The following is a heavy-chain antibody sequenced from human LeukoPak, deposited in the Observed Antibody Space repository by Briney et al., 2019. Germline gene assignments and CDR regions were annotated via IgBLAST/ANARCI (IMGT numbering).Heavy chain of an antibody. D-gene: IGHD6-19*01. CDR2: FDPEDGET. J-gene: IGHJ5*02. V-gene: IGHV1-24*01. Sequence: ASVKVSCKVSGYTLTELSMHWVRQAPGKGLEWMGGFDPEDGETIYAQKFQGRVTMTEDTSTDTAYMELSSLRSEDTAVYYCATDLRYSSGWFNWFDPWGQGTLVTVSS. CDR1: GYTLTELS. CDR3: ATDLRYSSGWFNWFDP.